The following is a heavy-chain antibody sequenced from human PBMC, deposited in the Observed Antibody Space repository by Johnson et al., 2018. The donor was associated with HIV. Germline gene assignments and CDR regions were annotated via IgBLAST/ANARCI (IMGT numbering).Heavy chain of an antibody. CDR3: ARTPERKSDSGAFDI. J-gene: IGHJ3*02. CDR1: GFTFSSYA. D-gene: IGHD3-22*01. Sequence: VQLVESGGGLVQPGGSLRLSCAASGFTFSSYAMSWVRQAPGKGLEWVSGISWNSGGIGYEDSVKGRFTISRDKAKNSLYLQMNSLRVEDTALYYCARTPERKSDSGAFDIWGQGTMVTVSS. V-gene: IGHV3-9*01. CDR2: ISWNSGGI.